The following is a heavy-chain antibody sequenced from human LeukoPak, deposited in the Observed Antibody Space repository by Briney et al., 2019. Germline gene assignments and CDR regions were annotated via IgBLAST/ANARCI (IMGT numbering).Heavy chain of an antibody. CDR1: GGTFSTYA. J-gene: IGHJ4*02. CDR2: IVPILGTA. V-gene: IGHV1-69*04. CDR3: ARVPQGSSWPYYFDY. D-gene: IGHD6-13*01. Sequence: SSVTFSCKASGGTFSTYAISWVRQAPGQGLEWVGRIVPILGTANYAQNFQGRVTITADRSTTTAYMELSSLRSEDTAVYYCARVPQGSSWPYYFDYWGQGTMVTVSS.